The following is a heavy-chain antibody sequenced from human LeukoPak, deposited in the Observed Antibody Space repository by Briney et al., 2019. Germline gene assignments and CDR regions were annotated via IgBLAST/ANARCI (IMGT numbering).Heavy chain of an antibody. CDR1: GFTFSKYW. CDR2: ISYDGSNK. Sequence: GESLRLSCAVSGFTFSKYWMHWVRQAPGKGLEWVAVISYDGSNKYYADSVKGRFTISRDNSKNTLYLQMNSLRAEDTAVYYCARDGWQWLSNLPDYWGQGTLVTVSS. V-gene: IGHV3-30*03. D-gene: IGHD6-19*01. J-gene: IGHJ4*02. CDR3: ARDGWQWLSNLPDY.